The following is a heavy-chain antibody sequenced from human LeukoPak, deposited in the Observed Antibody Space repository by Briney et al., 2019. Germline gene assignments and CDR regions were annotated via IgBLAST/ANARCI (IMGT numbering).Heavy chain of an antibody. Sequence: GGSLRLSCAASGFTFSSYSMNWVRQAPGKGLEWVAVISYDGSNKYYADSVKGRFTISRDNSKNTLYLQMNSLRAEDTAVYYCARDPPEYSSSWYVPYYYYYMDVWGKGTTVTVSS. CDR3: ARDPPEYSSSWYVPYYYYYMDV. CDR1: GFTFSSYS. J-gene: IGHJ6*03. CDR2: ISYDGSNK. V-gene: IGHV3-30*03. D-gene: IGHD6-13*01.